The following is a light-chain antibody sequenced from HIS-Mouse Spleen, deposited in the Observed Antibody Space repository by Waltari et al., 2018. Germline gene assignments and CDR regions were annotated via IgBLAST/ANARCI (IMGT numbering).Light chain of an antibody. V-gene: IGLV3-21*03. CDR2: DDG. J-gene: IGLJ2*01. Sequence: SYVLTQPPSVSVAPGKTARITCGGNNIGSKSVHWYQQKPGQAPVLVVYDDGDRPSGIPERFSGSNAWNTATLTISRVEAGDEADYYCQVWDSSSDHVVFGGGTKLTVL. CDR1: NIGSKS. CDR3: QVWDSSSDHVV.